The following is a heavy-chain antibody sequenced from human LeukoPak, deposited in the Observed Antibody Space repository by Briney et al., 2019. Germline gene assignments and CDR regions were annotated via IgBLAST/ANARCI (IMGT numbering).Heavy chain of an antibody. Sequence: PSETLSLTCTVSGDSISRYYWSWVRQPPGKGLEWIGYMYNSGSTNYNPSLKSRVTISVDTSNKEFSLKLSSVTAADTAVYYCASLVDFWSGYSNYWGQGTLVTVSS. CDR3: ASLVDFWSGYSNY. D-gene: IGHD3-3*01. V-gene: IGHV4-59*12. CDR1: GDSISRYY. CDR2: MYNSGST. J-gene: IGHJ4*02.